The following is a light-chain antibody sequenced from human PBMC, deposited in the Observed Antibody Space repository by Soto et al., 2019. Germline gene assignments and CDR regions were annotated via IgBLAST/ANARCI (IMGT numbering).Light chain of an antibody. CDR2: AAS. CDR3: QQSYSTPRD. V-gene: IGKV1-39*01. J-gene: IGKJ4*01. Sequence: DIQMTQSPSSLSASVGDRVTITCRASQSISSYLNWYQQKPGKAPKLLIYAASSLQSGVPSRLSGSGSGTDFTLTISSLQPEDFATYYCQQSYSTPRDFGGGTKVEIK. CDR1: QSISSY.